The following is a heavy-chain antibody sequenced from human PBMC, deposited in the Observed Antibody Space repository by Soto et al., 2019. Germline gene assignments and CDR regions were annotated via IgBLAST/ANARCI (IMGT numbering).Heavy chain of an antibody. D-gene: IGHD1-1*01. Sequence: ASVKVSCKAPGYTFSNYGITWVRQAPVQVLELIVWISSYSGNTYYAQRLQGRVTMTTDTSTSTADMELRSLRSDDTGVYYCARIGDERERRTYFDYWGQGTLVTVSS. V-gene: IGHV1-18*01. CDR3: ARIGDERERRTYFDY. CDR1: GYTFSNYG. CDR2: ISSYSGNT. J-gene: IGHJ4*02.